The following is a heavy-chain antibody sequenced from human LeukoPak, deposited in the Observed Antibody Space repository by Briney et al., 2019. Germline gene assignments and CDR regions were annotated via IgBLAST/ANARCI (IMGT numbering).Heavy chain of an antibody. J-gene: IGHJ4*02. D-gene: IGHD3-10*01. V-gene: IGHV3-21*06. Sequence: GGSLRLSCAASGFTFSSYSMTWVRQAPGKGLEWVSSISTTSGYIYYADSVQGRFTISRDNTKNSLYLQMHSLRAEDTAVYYCARDGGAYRYFENWGQGTLVTVSS. CDR1: GFTFSSYS. CDR3: ARDGGAYRYFEN. CDR2: ISTTSGYI.